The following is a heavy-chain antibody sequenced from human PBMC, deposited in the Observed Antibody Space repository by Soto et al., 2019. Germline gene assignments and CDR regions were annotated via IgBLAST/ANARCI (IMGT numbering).Heavy chain of an antibody. CDR2: ISYDGGDK. CDR1: GFTFSSYG. D-gene: IGHD6-13*01. J-gene: IGHJ4*02. V-gene: IGHV3-30*18. Sequence: SGGSLRLSCTASGFTFSSYGMHWVRQAPGKGLEWVAVISYDGGDKKYVDSVKGRFTISRDNSRNTLYLQMNSLRGEDTAVYHCAKDIDVAAAAYYFDYWGQGTLVTVSS. CDR3: AKDIDVAAAAYYFDY.